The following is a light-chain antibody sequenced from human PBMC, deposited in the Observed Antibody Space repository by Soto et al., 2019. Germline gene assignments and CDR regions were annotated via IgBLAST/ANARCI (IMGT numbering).Light chain of an antibody. CDR2: AAS. Sequence: DIQMTQSPSSLSASVGDTVTITCRASQSISLFLNWYQQTPGKAPKLLIYAASSLQSGVPSRFSGNGSRTDFTLSISILQPEEFATYYCHQTDSIPETFGQGTKVEIK. CDR1: QSISLF. CDR3: HQTDSIPET. J-gene: IGKJ1*01. V-gene: IGKV1-39*01.